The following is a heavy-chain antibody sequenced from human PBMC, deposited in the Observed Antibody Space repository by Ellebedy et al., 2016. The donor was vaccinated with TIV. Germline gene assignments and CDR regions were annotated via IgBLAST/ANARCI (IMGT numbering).Heavy chain of an antibody. CDR3: ARDRYGDYPDY. J-gene: IGHJ4*02. CDR2: IYYSGST. CDR1: GGSFSGYY. Sequence: GSLRLXCAVYGGSFSGYYWSWIRQPQGKGLEWIGYIYYSGSTNYNPSLKSRVTISVDTSKNQFSLKLSSVTAADTAVYYCARDRYGDYPDYWGQGTLVTVSS. V-gene: IGHV4-59*01. D-gene: IGHD4-17*01.